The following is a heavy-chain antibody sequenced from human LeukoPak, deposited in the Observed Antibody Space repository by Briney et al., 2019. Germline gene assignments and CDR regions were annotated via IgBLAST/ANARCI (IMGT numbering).Heavy chain of an antibody. CDR2: INPSGDST. J-gene: IGHJ4*02. D-gene: IGHD3-3*01. V-gene: IGHV1-46*01. Sequence: APVKVSCKASGNTFTSYYIHWVRQAPGQGLEWMGIINPSGDSTSYAQKFQGRVTMTRDTSTSTVYMELSSLRSDDTAVYYCARDYDRSAWGFDFWGQGTLVTVSS. CDR3: ARDYDRSAWGFDF. CDR1: GNTFTSYY.